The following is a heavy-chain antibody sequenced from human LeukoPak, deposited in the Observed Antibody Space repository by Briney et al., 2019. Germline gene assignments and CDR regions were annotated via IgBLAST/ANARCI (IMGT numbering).Heavy chain of an antibody. CDR3: ASRRESFDY. Sequence: GGSLRLSCAASGFTFSTYSMNWVRQAPGKGLEWVSYISRGSSTIYYADSMKGRFTISRDNAKNSLYLQMNSLRDEDTAVYYCASRRESFDYWGQGTLVTVSS. V-gene: IGHV3-48*02. CDR2: ISRGSSTI. CDR1: GFTFSTYS. J-gene: IGHJ4*02.